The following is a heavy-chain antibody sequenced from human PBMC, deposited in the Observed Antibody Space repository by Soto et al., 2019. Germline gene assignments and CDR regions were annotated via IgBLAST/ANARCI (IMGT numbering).Heavy chain of an antibody. CDR1: GYTFTSYD. J-gene: IGHJ6*03. D-gene: IGHD5-12*01. V-gene: IGHV1-8*01. CDR2: MNPNSGNT. CDR3: ARPGYSGYDFHYYYYMDV. Sequence: GASVKVSCKASGYTFTSYDINWVRQATGQGLEWMGWMNPNSGNTGYAQKFQGRVTMTRNTSISTAYMELSSLRSEDTAVYYCARPGYSGYDFHYYYYMDVWGKGTTVTVSS.